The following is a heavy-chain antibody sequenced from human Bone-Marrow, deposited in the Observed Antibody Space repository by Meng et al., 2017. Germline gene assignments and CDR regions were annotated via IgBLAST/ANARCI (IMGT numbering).Heavy chain of an antibody. V-gene: IGHV4-34*01. D-gene: IGHD3-22*01. CDR2: INHSGST. Sequence: QGQPQQWGAGRLKPSETLSLTCAVYGGSFSGYYWSWIRQPPGKGLEWIGEINHSGSTNYNPSLKSRVTISVDTSKNQFSLKLSSVTAADTAVYYCARVGVVVITPNWFDPWGQGTLVTVSS. CDR1: GGSFSGYY. J-gene: IGHJ5*02. CDR3: ARVGVVVITPNWFDP.